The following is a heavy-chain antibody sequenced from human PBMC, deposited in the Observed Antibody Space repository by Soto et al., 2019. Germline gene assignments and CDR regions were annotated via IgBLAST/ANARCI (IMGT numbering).Heavy chain of an antibody. D-gene: IGHD2-2*01. CDR1: GGSFSDYY. V-gene: IGHV4-34*01. CDR2: INHSGGT. CDR3: ARGAPVPIRILPANGFDP. J-gene: IGHJ5*02. Sequence: QVQLQQWGAGLLKPSEILSLTCAVYGGSFSDYYWSWIRQPPGRVLEWIGEINHSGGTNYNPSLKRRVTISVDTSRSQFSLRLNSVTAPDTAVYYCARGAPVPIRILPANGFDPWGQGTLVTVSS.